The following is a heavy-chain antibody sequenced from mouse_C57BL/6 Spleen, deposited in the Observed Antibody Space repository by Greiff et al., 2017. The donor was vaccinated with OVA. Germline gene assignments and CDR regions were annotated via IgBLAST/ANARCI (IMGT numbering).Heavy chain of an antibody. V-gene: IGHV5-4*01. CDR3: ARDGPNWDLPWFAY. Sequence: EVKLEESGGGLVKPGGSLKLSCAASGFTFSSYAMSWVRQTPEKRLEWVATISDGGSYTYYPDNVKGRFTISRDNAKNNLYLQMSHLKSEDTAMYYCARDGPNWDLPWFAYWGQGTLVTVSA. J-gene: IGHJ3*01. D-gene: IGHD4-1*01. CDR1: GFTFSSYA. CDR2: ISDGGSYT.